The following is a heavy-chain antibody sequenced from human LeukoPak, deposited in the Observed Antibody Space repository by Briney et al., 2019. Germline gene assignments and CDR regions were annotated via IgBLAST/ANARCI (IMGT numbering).Heavy chain of an antibody. CDR2: INHSGST. D-gene: IGHD3-22*01. CDR3: ASELTYYYDSTGYYSTQRKYHFDF. CDR1: GGSFGGYY. V-gene: IGHV4-34*01. Sequence: PSETLSLTCAVYGGSFGGYYWSWIRQPPGKGLEWIGEINHSGSTNYNPSLKSRVTISEDTSKKQFSLKLRSVTAADTAVYYCASELTYYYDSTGYYSTQRKYHFDFWGQGSLVTVSS. J-gene: IGHJ4*02.